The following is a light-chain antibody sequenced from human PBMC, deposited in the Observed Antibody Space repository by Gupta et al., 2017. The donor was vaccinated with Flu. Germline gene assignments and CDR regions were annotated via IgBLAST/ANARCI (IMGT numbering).Light chain of an antibody. CDR2: KAS. Sequence: DIKMTQSPSTLSASVGDRVTITCRASQSISSWLAWYQQKPGKAPKLLIYKASSLESGVPSRFSGSGSGTEFTLTISRLQPDDFATYYCQQDNSYSGTFAQGTKVEIK. V-gene: IGKV1-5*03. CDR3: QQDNSYSGT. J-gene: IGKJ1*01. CDR1: QSISSW.